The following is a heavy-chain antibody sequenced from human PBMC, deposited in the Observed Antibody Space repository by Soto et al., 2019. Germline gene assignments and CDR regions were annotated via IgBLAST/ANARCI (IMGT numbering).Heavy chain of an antibody. D-gene: IGHD4-17*01. V-gene: IGHV1-8*01. CDR3: AVTTGY. J-gene: IGHJ4*02. CDR1: GYTFTDYD. Sequence: QVRGVQAGAEVKKPGASVKGSCKTSGYTFTDYDINWVRQAPGQGLEWMGWVSPDHGNAGYAQQFQGRVTMTSDTSISTVFMELTNLRSEDTAVYYCAVTTGYWGQGTKVTVSS. CDR2: VSPDHGNA.